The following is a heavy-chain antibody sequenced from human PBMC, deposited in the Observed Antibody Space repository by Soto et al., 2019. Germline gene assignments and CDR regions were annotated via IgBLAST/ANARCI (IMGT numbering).Heavy chain of an antibody. CDR3: ARVAPPSDY. CDR1: GYTFTSYA. V-gene: IGHV1-3*01. J-gene: IGHJ4*02. Sequence: GASVKVPCKASGYTFTSYAIHWVRQAPGQRLEWMGWINAGNGNTNYAQKLQGRVTMTTDTSTSTAYMDLRSLRSDDTAVYYCARVAPPSDYWGQGTLVTVSS. CDR2: INAGNGNT.